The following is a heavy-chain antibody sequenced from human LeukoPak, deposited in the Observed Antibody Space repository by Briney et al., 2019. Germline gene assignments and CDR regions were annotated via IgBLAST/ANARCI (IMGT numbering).Heavy chain of an antibody. Sequence: SQTLSLTCTVSGGSISSGSYYWSWIRQPAGKGLEWIGRIYTSGSTNYNSSLKSRVTISVDLSKNQFSLKLSSVTAADTAVYYCAREDYGGNSYSRTIDYWGQGTLVTVSS. V-gene: IGHV4-61*02. CDR1: GGSISSGSYY. J-gene: IGHJ4*02. D-gene: IGHD4-23*01. CDR2: IYTSGST. CDR3: AREDYGGNSYSRTIDY.